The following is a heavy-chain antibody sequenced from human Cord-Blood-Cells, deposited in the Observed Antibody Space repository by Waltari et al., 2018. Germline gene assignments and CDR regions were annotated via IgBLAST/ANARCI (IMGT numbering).Heavy chain of an antibody. CDR3: ARRNYYDSSGSFDP. CDR1: GWSFSGYS. D-gene: IGHD3-22*01. CDR2: INHSGST. V-gene: IGHV4-34*01. Sequence: QVQLQQWGAGLLKPSETLSLTCAVYGWSFSGYSWSRIRQPPGKGLEWIGEINHSGSTNYNPSLKSRVTISVDTSKNQFSLKLSSVTAADTAVYYCARRNYYDSSGSFDPWGQGTLVTVSS. J-gene: IGHJ5*02.